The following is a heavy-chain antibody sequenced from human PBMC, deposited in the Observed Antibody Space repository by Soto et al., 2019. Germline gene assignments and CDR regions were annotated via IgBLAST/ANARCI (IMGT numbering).Heavy chain of an antibody. Sequence: SETLSLTCAVYGGSFSGYYWSWICQPPGKGLEWIGEINHSGSTNYNPSLKRRVTISVDTSKNQFSLKLSSVTAADTAVYYCAARNQIYCLGYWGQGTLVTVSS. CDR1: GGSFSGYY. J-gene: IGHJ4*02. V-gene: IGHV4-34*01. CDR2: INHSGST. D-gene: IGHD3-9*01. CDR3: AARNQIYCLGY.